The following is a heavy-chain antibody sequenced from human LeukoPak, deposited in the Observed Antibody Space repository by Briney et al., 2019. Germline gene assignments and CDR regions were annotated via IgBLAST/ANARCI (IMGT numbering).Heavy chain of an antibody. CDR1: GFTFTNAW. J-gene: IGHJ3*02. CDR2: FKSKTDGGTT. D-gene: IGHD3-10*01. V-gene: IGHV3-15*01. Sequence: PGGSLRLSCAASGFTFTNAWMSWVRQAPGKGLEWVGRFKSKTDGGTTDYAAPVKGRFTFSRDDSKNTLYLQMHSLKTEDTAVYYCTTDYYGSGSYPDAFDIWGRGTMFTVSS. CDR3: TTDYYGSGSYPDAFDI.